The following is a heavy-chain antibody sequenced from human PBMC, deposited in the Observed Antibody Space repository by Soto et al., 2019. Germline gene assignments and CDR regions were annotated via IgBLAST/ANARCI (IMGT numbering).Heavy chain of an antibody. CDR3: ARYNWGAMGAFDI. J-gene: IGHJ3*02. CDR2: IYYSGST. V-gene: IGHV4-59*01. Sequence: SETLSLTCTVSGGSISSYYWSWIRQPPGKGLEWIGYIYYSGSTNYNPSIKSRVTISVDTSKNQFSLKLSSVTAADTAVYYCARYNWGAMGAFDIWGQGTMVT. D-gene: IGHD1-1*01. CDR1: GGSISSYY.